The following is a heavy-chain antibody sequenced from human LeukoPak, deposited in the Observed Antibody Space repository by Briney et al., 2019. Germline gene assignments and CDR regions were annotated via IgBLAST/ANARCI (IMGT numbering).Heavy chain of an antibody. J-gene: IGHJ4*02. V-gene: IGHV3-23*01. CDR1: GFTFNNYA. CDR3: AKSRDSSGYYLSYFDY. Sequence: PGGSLRLSCAASGFTFNNYATSWVRQAPGKGLEWVSTITGSGGSTYYADSVKGWFTISRDNSNNTLYLQMNSLRAEDTAVYYCAKSRDSSGYYLSYFDYWGQGTLVTVSS. D-gene: IGHD3-22*01. CDR2: ITGSGGST.